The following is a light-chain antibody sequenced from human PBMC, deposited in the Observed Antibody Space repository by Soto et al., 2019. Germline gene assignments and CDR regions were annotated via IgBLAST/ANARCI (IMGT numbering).Light chain of an antibody. J-gene: IGKJ4*01. CDR3: MQAVETPLT. V-gene: IGKV2-28*01. Sequence: DIVMTQSPLSLPVTPGEPASISCRSSQSLLYSNGYTYLNWYLQKPGQSPQLLIYLGSNRASGVPDRFSGGGSGTDFTLKISRVEAEDVGVYYCMQAVETPLTFGGGTKVEIE. CDR1: QSLLYSNGYTY. CDR2: LGS.